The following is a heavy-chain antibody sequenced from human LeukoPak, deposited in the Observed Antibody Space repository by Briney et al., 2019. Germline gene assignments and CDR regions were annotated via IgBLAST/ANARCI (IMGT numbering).Heavy chain of an antibody. CDR2: INTNTGNP. CDR3: ARGVAAFGVVISLPRN. Sequence: ASVKVSCKASGYTFTSYAVNWVRQAPGQGLEWMGWINTNTGNPTYAQGFTGRFVFSLDTSVSTAYLQISSLKAEDTAVYYCARGVAAFGVVISLPRNWGQGTLVTVSS. J-gene: IGHJ4*02. V-gene: IGHV7-4-1*02. D-gene: IGHD3-3*01. CDR1: GYTFTSYA.